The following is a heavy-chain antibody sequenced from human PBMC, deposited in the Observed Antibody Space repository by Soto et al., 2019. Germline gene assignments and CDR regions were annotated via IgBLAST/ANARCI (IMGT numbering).Heavy chain of an antibody. CDR2: INNNSGRK. Sequence: GGVLRLSCAASGFSFSSYTMNWVRQAPGKGLEWVSSINNNSGRKYYADSVKGRFTISRDNSKNTLFLQMNSLKAEDTAVYFCAKDGDYEYFDYWGQGTQVTVSS. CDR1: GFSFSSYT. D-gene: IGHD3-22*01. CDR3: AKDGDYEYFDY. V-gene: IGHV3-23*01. J-gene: IGHJ4*02.